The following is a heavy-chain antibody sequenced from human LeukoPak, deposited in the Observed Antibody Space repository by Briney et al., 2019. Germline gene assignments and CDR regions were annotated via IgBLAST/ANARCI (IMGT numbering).Heavy chain of an antibody. V-gene: IGHV1-24*01. J-gene: IGHJ3*02. D-gene: IGHD6-19*01. CDR2: FDPEDGET. Sequence: ASVKVSCKVSGYTLTELSMHWVRQAPGKGLEWMGGFDPEDGETIYAQKFQGRVTMTRDTSISTAYMELSRLRSDDTAVYYCAAVAGLGNAFDIWGQGTMVTVSS. CDR3: AAVAGLGNAFDI. CDR1: GYTLTELS.